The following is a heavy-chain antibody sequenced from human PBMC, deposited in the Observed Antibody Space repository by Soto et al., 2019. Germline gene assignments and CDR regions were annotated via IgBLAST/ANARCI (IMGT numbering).Heavy chain of an antibody. CDR1: GGSVSSGSYY. CDR3: ARSLRDSSGYYPAYFQH. CDR2: IYYSGST. D-gene: IGHD3-22*01. Sequence: QVQLQESGPGLVKPSETLSLTCTVSGGSVSSGSYYWSWIRQPPGKGLEWIGYIYYSGSTNYNPALKSRVTISVDTSKNQFSLKLSSVTAADTAVYYCARSLRDSSGYYPAYFQHWGQGTLVTVSS. J-gene: IGHJ1*01. V-gene: IGHV4-61*01.